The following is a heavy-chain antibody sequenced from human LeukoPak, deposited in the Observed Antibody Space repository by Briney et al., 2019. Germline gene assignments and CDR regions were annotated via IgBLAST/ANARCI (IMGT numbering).Heavy chain of an antibody. D-gene: IGHD3-3*01. Sequence: GASVKVSCKASGGTFSSYAISWVRQAPGQGLEWMGGIIPIFGTANYAQKFQGRVTITADESTSTAYMELSSLRSEDTAVYYCARDRTLLRFLDYWGQGTLVTVSS. CDR3: ARDRTLLRFLDY. J-gene: IGHJ4*02. CDR2: IIPIFGTA. CDR1: GGTFSSYA. V-gene: IGHV1-69*13.